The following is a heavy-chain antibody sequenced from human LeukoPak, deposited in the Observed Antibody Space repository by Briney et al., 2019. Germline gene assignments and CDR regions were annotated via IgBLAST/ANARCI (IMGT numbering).Heavy chain of an antibody. CDR1: GGTFSSYA. V-gene: IGHV1-69*05. J-gene: IGHJ3*02. Sequence: SVKVSCKASGGTFSSYAISWVRQAPGQGLEWMGGIVPIFGTANYAQKFQGRVTITTDESTSTAYMELSSLRSEDTAVYYCATGGRDSSGYYLDAFDIWGQGTMVTVSS. CDR2: IVPIFGTA. D-gene: IGHD3-22*01. CDR3: ATGGRDSSGYYLDAFDI.